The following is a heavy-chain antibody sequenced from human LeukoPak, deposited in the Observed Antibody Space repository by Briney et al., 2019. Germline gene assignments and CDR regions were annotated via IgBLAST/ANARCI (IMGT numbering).Heavy chain of an antibody. CDR3: AKVLYDSSGYYLDY. J-gene: IGHJ4*02. CDR2: IYYSGST. V-gene: IGHV4-59*01. CDR1: GGSISSYY. Sequence: SETLSLTRTVSGGSISSYYWSWIRQPPGKGLEWIGYIYYSGSTNYNPSLKSRVTISVDTSKNQFSLKLSSVTAADTAVYYCAKVLYDSSGYYLDYWGQGTLVTVSS. D-gene: IGHD3-22*01.